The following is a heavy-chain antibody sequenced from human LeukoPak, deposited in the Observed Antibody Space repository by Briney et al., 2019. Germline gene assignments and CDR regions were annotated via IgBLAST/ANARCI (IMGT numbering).Heavy chain of an antibody. D-gene: IGHD6-13*01. Sequence: GGSLRLSCAASGVTVSSNYMSWGRQAPGEGLEGVSVIYSGGSTYYADSVKGRFTLSTDNSKNPLYLQMNSLRAEDTAVYYCARDGWQQLGKNSYYYGMDVWGHGTTVTASS. CDR2: IYSGGST. CDR3: ARDGWQQLGKNSYYYGMDV. J-gene: IGHJ6*02. V-gene: IGHV3-53*01. CDR1: GVTVSSNY.